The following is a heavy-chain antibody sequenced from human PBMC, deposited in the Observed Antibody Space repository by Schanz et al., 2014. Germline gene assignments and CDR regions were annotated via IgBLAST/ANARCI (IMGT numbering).Heavy chain of an antibody. Sequence: EVQLVESGGGLVQPGGSLRLSCAASGFTFSSYWMHWVRQAPGKGLVWVSVIYSGGSTYYADSVKGRFTISRDNSKNTXYLQMNSLRAEDTAVYYCARYYETSYYPLYYCDYWGQGTLVTVSS. D-gene: IGHD3-22*01. CDR3: ARYYETSYYPLYYCDY. V-gene: IGHV3-66*01. CDR1: GFTFSSYW. CDR2: IYSGGST. J-gene: IGHJ4*02.